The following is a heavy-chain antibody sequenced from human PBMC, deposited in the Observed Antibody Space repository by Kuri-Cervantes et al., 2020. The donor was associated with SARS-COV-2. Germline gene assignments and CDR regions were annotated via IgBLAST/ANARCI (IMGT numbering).Heavy chain of an antibody. CDR3: ARDKSGSWYRVGYYMDV. V-gene: IGHV3-48*03. J-gene: IGHJ6*03. Sequence: GGSLRLSCEVSGFTFERFAMGWVRQAPGKGLEWVSYISISGSTIYYADSVKGRFTISRDNAKNSLYLQMNSLRAEDTAVYYCARDKSGSWYRVGYYMDVWGKGTTVTVSS. D-gene: IGHD6-13*01. CDR1: GFTFERFA. CDR2: ISISGSTI.